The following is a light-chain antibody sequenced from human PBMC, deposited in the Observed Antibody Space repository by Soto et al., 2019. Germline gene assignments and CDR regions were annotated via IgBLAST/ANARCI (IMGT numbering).Light chain of an antibody. Sequence: EIVLTQSPATLSLSPGGRATLSCRASQSISSHLAWYQQKPGQAPRLLMYDVSNRATGIPARFSGSGSGTDFTLPISSLESEDFAVYYCQQRPNWPLTFGGGTKVEIK. CDR2: DVS. J-gene: IGKJ4*01. V-gene: IGKV3-11*01. CDR3: QQRPNWPLT. CDR1: QSISSH.